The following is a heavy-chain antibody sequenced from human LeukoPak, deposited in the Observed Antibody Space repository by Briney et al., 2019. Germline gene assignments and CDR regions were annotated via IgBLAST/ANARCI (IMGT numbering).Heavy chain of an antibody. V-gene: IGHV3-74*01. J-gene: IGHJ3*02. Sequence: GGSLRLSCAASGFTFSSYWMHWVRQAPGKGLVGVSRINSDGSSTSYADSVKGRFTISRDNAKNTLYLQMNSLRAEDTAVYYCARGRYSYGYPDAFDIWGQGTMVTVSS. D-gene: IGHD5-18*01. CDR3: ARGRYSYGYPDAFDI. CDR2: INSDGSST. CDR1: GFTFSSYW.